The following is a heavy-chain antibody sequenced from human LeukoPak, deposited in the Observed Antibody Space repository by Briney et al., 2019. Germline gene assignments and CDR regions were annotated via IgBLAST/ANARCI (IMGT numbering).Heavy chain of an antibody. V-gene: IGHV3-53*01. Sequence: GGSLRLSCAASGFTVSSNYMSWVRQAPGKGLVWVSALHSGGHTFYADSVRGRFSISRDISKNALYLQMNNLGPEDTALYYCVRGLSGVSSWYFDLWGRGTLVSVS. CDR2: LHSGGHT. D-gene: IGHD7-27*01. CDR3: VRGLSGVSSWYFDL. J-gene: IGHJ2*01. CDR1: GFTVSSNY.